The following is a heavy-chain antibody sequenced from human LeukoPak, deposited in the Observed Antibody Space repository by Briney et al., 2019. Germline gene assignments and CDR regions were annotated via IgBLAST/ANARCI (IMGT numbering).Heavy chain of an antibody. J-gene: IGHJ4*02. Sequence: GSLRLSCSAAWFNFHNFCMQWGRQAPRQGVEWVAFIRYDGSNKYYADSVKGRFTISRDNSKNTLYLQMDSLRAEDTAVYYCAKDHSNYVGYWGQGTLVTVSS. CDR2: IRYDGSNK. D-gene: IGHD4-11*01. V-gene: IGHV3-30*02. CDR1: WFNFHNFC. CDR3: AKDHSNYVGY.